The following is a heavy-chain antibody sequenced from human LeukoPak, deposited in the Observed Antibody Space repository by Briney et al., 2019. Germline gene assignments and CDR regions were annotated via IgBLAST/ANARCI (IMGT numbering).Heavy chain of an antibody. V-gene: IGHV4-4*02. CDR3: ARQGDSGWYYFDY. CDR2: IYHNGST. CDR1: GGSISSSNW. D-gene: IGHD6-19*01. J-gene: IGHJ4*02. Sequence: PSETLSLTCAVSGGSISSSNWWSWVRQPPGKGLEWIGEIYHNGSTNYNPSLKSQVTISVDKSKNQFSLKLTSVTAADTAAYYCARQGDSGWYYFDYWGQGTLVTVSS.